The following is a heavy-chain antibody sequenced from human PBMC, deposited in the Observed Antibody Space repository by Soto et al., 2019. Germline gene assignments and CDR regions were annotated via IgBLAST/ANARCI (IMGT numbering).Heavy chain of an antibody. V-gene: IGHV1-69*01. D-gene: IGHD2-2*01. CDR1: GGTFSSYA. CDR2: IIPIFCTA. CDR3: AIDIVVVPANPPHMESCDYYYYYGMAV. Sequence: QVQLVQSGAEVKKPGSSVKVSCKASGGTFSSYAISWVRQDPGQGLEWIGVIIPIFCTANYAQKFQGRVTLTADEFTSTASMELSSLRSESTAVYYCAIDIVVVPANPPHMESCDYYYYYGMAVWGHGSTVTVS. J-gene: IGHJ6*01.